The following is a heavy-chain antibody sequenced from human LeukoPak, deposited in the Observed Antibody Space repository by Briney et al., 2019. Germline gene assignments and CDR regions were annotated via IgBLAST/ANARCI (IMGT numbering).Heavy chain of an antibody. Sequence: SETLSLPCTVSGGSISSYYWSWIRQPPGKGLEWIGYIYYSGSTNYNPSLKSRVTISVDTSKNQFSLKLSSVTAADTAVYYCARTYYDFWSGTKYAFDIWGQGTMVTVSS. CDR1: GGSISSYY. J-gene: IGHJ3*02. D-gene: IGHD3-3*01. CDR2: IYYSGST. CDR3: ARTYYDFWSGTKYAFDI. V-gene: IGHV4-59*01.